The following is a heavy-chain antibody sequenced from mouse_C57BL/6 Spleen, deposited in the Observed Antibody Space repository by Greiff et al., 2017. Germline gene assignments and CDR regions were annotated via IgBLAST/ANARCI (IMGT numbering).Heavy chain of an antibody. CDR1: GFTFSNYW. D-gene: IGHD1-1*01. V-gene: IGHV6-3*01. Sequence: DVQVEQSGGGLVQPGGSMKLSCVASGFTFSNYWMNWVRQSPEKGLEWVAQIRWKTDNYATHYAESVKGRFTISRADSKSSVYLQMNNLRAEDTGIDYCSGIITTCAMDYWGQGTSVTVSS. CDR3: SGIITTCAMDY. J-gene: IGHJ4*01. CDR2: IRWKTDNYAT.